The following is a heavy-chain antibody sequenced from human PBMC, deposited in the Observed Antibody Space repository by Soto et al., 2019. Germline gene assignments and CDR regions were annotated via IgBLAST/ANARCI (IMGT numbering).Heavy chain of an antibody. CDR3: ARANWYSEY. J-gene: IGHJ4*02. D-gene: IGHD7-27*01. Sequence: PSETLSLTCTVSGGSIDSSPSCWDWIRQPPGKGLEWIGYLCYNGRSYYNPSLQRRVTMSEDTSENQISLKLISVTAADTAVYYCARANWYSEYWGQGTLVTVSS. CDR2: LCYNGRS. CDR1: GGSIDSSPSC. V-gene: IGHV4-39*07.